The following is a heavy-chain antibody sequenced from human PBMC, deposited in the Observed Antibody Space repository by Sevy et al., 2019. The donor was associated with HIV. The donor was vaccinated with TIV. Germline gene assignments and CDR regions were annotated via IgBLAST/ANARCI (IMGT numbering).Heavy chain of an antibody. J-gene: IGHJ6*02. Sequence: GGSLRLSCAASGFTVSSNYMSWVRQAPGKGLEWVSVIYSDSNTYYADSVKGRFTISRDNSKNTLYLQRKSLRAEDTALYYCAKGLILEWSWYGMDVWGQGTTVTVSS. CDR3: AKGLILEWSWYGMDV. CDR2: IYSDSNT. D-gene: IGHD3-3*01. CDR1: GFTVSSNY. V-gene: IGHV3-53*01.